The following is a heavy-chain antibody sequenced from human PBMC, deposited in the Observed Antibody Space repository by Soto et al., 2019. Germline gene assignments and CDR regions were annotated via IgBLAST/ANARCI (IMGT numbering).Heavy chain of an antibody. CDR3: ARDKPQQIVGYNYYFCMDV. J-gene: IGHJ6*02. CDR2: ISGYNGDT. CDR1: GYTFTSFG. Sequence: QVQLVQSGAEVKRPGASVKVSCTASGYTFTSFGVSWVRQVPGQGLEWMGWISGYNGDTDYAQKFQGRVTMTTDRYTSTAYMEVRSLRSDDTAVYYCARDKPQQIVGYNYYFCMDVWGQGTTVTVSS. D-gene: IGHD6-6*01. V-gene: IGHV1-18*04.